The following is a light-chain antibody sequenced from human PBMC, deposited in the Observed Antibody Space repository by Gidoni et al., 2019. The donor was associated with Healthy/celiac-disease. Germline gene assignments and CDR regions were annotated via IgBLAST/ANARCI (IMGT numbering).Light chain of an antibody. J-gene: IGKJ2*01. CDR3: QQYNNWPYT. CDR1: QSVSSN. Sequence: IVMTHTPATLFVSPGERATLSCRASQSVSSNLAWYQQKPGQAPRLLIYGASTRATGIPARFSGSGSGTEFTLTISSLQSEDFAVYYCQQYNNWPYTFGQGTKLEIK. V-gene: IGKV3-15*01. CDR2: GAS.